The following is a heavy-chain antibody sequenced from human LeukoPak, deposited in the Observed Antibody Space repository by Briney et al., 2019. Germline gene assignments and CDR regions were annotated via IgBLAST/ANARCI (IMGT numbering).Heavy chain of an antibody. Sequence: VASVKVSCKASGYTFFYYGVTWVRQVPGQGLEWMGWISVDNGKTNHAQKLQGRVTLTTDISTSTAYMELRSLRSDDTAVYYCARVDCSGDSCYSAGYWGQGTLVTVSS. D-gene: IGHD2-15*01. CDR3: ARVDCSGDSCYSAGY. CDR1: GYTFFYYG. V-gene: IGHV1-18*01. J-gene: IGHJ4*02. CDR2: ISVDNGKT.